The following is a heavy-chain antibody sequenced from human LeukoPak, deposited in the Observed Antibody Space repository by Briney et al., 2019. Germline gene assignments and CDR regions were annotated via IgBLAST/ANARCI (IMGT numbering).Heavy chain of an antibody. Sequence: SETLSLTCTVSGELISSYFWTWIRQPPGKGLEWIGYAYYSGATNYNPSLKSRVTISVDRSKNQFFLNLGSVTAADTAIYYCARVDYGDYVINHWGQGTLVTVSS. CDR3: ARVDYGDYVINH. J-gene: IGHJ5*02. CDR1: GELISSYF. D-gene: IGHD4-17*01. CDR2: AYYSGAT. V-gene: IGHV4-59*01.